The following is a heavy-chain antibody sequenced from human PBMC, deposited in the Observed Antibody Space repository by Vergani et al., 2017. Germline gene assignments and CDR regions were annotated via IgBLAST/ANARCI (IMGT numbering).Heavy chain of an antibody. Sequence: MQLLESGGGLVQPGGSLRLYCATSGFSFNTYGAHWVRQAPGKGLEWVAFIGYDGRIKYNVDSVKGRFTISRDTSKKTLSLQMRSLRADDTAVYYCAKDGPFGPGGDHYMDVWGKGTTVTVSS. CDR3: AKDGPFGPGGDHYMDV. V-gene: IGHV3-30*02. D-gene: IGHD3/OR15-3a*01. CDR2: IGYDGRIK. J-gene: IGHJ6*03. CDR1: GFSFNTYG.